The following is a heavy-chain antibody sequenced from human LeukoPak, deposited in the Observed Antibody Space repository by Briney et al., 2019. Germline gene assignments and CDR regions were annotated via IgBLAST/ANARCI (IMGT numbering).Heavy chain of an antibody. CDR1: GFTFSSYA. D-gene: IGHD3-3*01. CDR3: AKIPSPPPNYDFWSGYYNENDY. J-gene: IGHJ4*02. Sequence: GGSLRLSCAASGFTFSSYAMSWVRQAPGKGLEWVAVISYDGGNKYYADSVKGRFTISRDNSKNTLYLQMNSLRAEDTAVYYCAKIPSPPPNYDFWSGYYNENDYWGQGTLVTVSS. V-gene: IGHV3-30*18. CDR2: ISYDGGNK.